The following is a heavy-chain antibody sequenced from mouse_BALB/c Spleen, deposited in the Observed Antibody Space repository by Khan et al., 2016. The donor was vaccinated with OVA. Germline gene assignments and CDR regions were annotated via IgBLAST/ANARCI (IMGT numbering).Heavy chain of an antibody. CDR1: GYTFTSYT. V-gene: IGHV1-4*01. D-gene: IGHD2-14*01. CDR2: INPSNDYT. CDR3: VREGAYHRSDGWFAY. Sequence: QVQLQQSGAELARPGASLKMSCKASGYTFTSYTIHWLRQRPGKTLEWIGHINPSNDYTNYNQNFKDKDTLIVDKSSSTAYMQLSSLTSEDSAVYYGVREGAYHRSDGWFAYWGQGTLVTVSA. J-gene: IGHJ3*01.